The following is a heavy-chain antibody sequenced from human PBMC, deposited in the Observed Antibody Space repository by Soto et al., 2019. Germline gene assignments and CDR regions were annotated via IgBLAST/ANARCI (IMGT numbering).Heavy chain of an antibody. Sequence: ASVKVSCKASGYTFTSYGISWVRQAPGQGLEWMGWISAYNGNTNYAQKLQGRVTMTTDTSTSTAYMELRSLRSDDTVVYFCARHHDSSGYLDDAFDIWGQGTMVTVSS. V-gene: IGHV1-18*01. CDR2: ISAYNGNT. J-gene: IGHJ3*02. CDR1: GYTFTSYG. CDR3: ARHHDSSGYLDDAFDI. D-gene: IGHD3-22*01.